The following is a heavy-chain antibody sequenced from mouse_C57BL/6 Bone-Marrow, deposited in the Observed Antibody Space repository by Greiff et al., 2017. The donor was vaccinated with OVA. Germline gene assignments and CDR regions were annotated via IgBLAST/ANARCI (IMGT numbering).Heavy chain of an antibody. CDR1: GYTFTSYW. CDR2: IYPGNSDT. D-gene: IGHD2-4*01. J-gene: IGHJ3*01. Sequence: SGTVLARPGASVKMSCKTSGYTFTSYWMHWVKQRPGQGLEWIGAIYPGNSDTSYNQKFKGKAKLTAVTSASTAYMELSSLTNEDSAVYYCTIYYDYDTWFAYWGQGTLVTVSA. V-gene: IGHV1-5*01. CDR3: TIYYDYDTWFAY.